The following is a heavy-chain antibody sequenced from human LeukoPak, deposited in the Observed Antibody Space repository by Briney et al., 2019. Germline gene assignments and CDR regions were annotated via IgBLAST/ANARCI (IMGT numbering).Heavy chain of an antibody. D-gene: IGHD4-23*01. Sequence: SETLSLTCTVSGGSISSYYWSWVRQPPGTGLEWIGYIYYSGSTNYNPSLKSRVTISVDTSKNQFSLKLSSVTAADTAVYYCARDKGGNDHWGQGTLVTVSS. CDR3: ARDKGGNDH. CDR2: IYYSGST. V-gene: IGHV4-59*01. J-gene: IGHJ5*02. CDR1: GGSISSYY.